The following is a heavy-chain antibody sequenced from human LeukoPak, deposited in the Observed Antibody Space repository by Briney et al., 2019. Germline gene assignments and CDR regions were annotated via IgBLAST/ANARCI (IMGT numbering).Heavy chain of an antibody. CDR1: FGFISCNF. CDR2: IYTSGST. Sequence: SDPLPLSCTFAFGFISCNFWSWIRQPAGEGLECIWRIYTSGSTNYNHSLKGRFTMSVDKSKNQFSLQLNSVTAEDTAVYYCASIAAAGSYYMDVWGKGTTVTVSS. J-gene: IGHJ6*03. V-gene: IGHV4-4*07. CDR3: ASIAAAGSYYMDV. D-gene: IGHD6-13*01.